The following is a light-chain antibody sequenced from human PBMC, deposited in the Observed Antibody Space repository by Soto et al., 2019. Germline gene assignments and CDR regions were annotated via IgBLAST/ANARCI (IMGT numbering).Light chain of an antibody. Sequence: QSALTQPASVSGSPGQSITISCIGTSSDVGDYNFVSWYQQHPGKAPKLMIYDVSNRPSGVSNRFSGSKSGNTASLTISGLQAEDEADYYCTSYASSSTSVVFGGGTKLTVL. CDR1: SSDVGDYNF. CDR3: TSYASSSTSVV. J-gene: IGLJ2*01. CDR2: DVS. V-gene: IGLV2-14*03.